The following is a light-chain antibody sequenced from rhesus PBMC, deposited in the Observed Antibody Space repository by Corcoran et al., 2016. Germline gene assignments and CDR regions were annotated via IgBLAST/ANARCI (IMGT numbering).Light chain of an antibody. CDR3: ISYAGSDTVVL. V-gene: IGLV2-32*02. Sequence: QAALTQARSVSGSPGQSVTISCTGTSSDIGGYNYVYWYQQHPGTAPKLMIYEVSQRPSGFYDRFSGSKSGNTASLTISGLQAEDVADYYCISYAGSDTVVLFGGGTRLTVL. J-gene: IGLJ3*01. CDR2: EVS. CDR1: SSDIGGYNY.